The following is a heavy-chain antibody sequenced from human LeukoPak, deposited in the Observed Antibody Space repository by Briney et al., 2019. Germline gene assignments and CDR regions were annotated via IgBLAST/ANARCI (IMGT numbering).Heavy chain of an antibody. J-gene: IGHJ5*02. V-gene: IGHV4-39*01. CDR1: GGSISSSSYY. CDR2: IYYSGST. CDR3: ARVSDSWFDP. Sequence: PSETLSLTCTVSGGSISSSSYYWGWIRQPPGKGLKWIGSIYYSGSTYYNPSLKSRVTISVDTSKNQFSPKLSSVTAADTAVYYCARVSDSWFDPWGQGTLVTVSS. D-gene: IGHD3-10*01.